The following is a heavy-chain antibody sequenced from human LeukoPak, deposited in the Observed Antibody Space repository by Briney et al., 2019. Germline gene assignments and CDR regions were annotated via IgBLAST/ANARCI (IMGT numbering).Heavy chain of an antibody. CDR1: GGSICSSNW. D-gene: IGHD3-10*01. Sequence: SGTLSLTCAVCGGSICSSNWWSWVRQPPGKGLEWIGEIYHGGTQTYKPSLKSRVAMSVDRSRNQFSLQLSSVTAADTAVYYCAKGEDHGSGTVHFASWGEGTLVTVSS. V-gene: IGHV4-4*02. CDR3: AKGEDHGSGTVHFAS. J-gene: IGHJ4*02. CDR2: IYHGGTQ.